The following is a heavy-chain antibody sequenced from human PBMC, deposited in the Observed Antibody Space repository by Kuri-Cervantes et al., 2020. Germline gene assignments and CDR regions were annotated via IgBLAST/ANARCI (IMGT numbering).Heavy chain of an antibody. D-gene: IGHD6-13*01. J-gene: IGHJ4*02. CDR1: GFTFSSYD. Sequence: GGSLRLSCAASGFTFSSYDMHWVRQATGKGLEWVSAIGTAGDTYYPGSVKGRFTISRENAKNSLYLQMNSLRAEDTAVYYCARGSSWYYYYFDYWGQGTLVTVSS. CDR2: IGTAGDT. CDR3: ARGSSWYYYYFDY. V-gene: IGHV3-13*01.